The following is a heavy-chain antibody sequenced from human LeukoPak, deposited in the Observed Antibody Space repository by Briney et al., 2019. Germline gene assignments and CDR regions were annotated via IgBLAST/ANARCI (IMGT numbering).Heavy chain of an antibody. J-gene: IGHJ4*02. CDR2: INSDASDT. Sequence: GGSLRLSCAASGFTFSSYSMNWVRQAPGKGLEWVSRINSDASDTNYADFVKGRFTISRDNAKNTVYLQINSLRDEDTAVYYCARICSSTDCLIPDWGQGTLVTVSS. CDR3: ARICSSTDCLIPD. CDR1: GFTFSSYS. D-gene: IGHD2-2*01. V-gene: IGHV3-74*01.